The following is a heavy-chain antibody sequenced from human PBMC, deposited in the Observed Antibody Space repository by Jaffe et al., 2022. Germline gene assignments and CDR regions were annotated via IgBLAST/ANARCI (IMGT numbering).Heavy chain of an antibody. Sequence: EVQLLESGGGLVQPGGSLRLSCAASGFTFSSYAMSWVRQAPGKGLEWVSAISGSGGSTYYADSVKGRFTISRDNSKNTLYLQMNSLRAEDTAVYYCAKDPGAVRFLEWLPAYYWGQGTLVTVSS. CDR2: ISGSGGST. CDR1: GFTFSSYA. CDR3: AKDPGAVRFLEWLPAYY. J-gene: IGHJ4*02. V-gene: IGHV3-23*01. D-gene: IGHD3-3*01.